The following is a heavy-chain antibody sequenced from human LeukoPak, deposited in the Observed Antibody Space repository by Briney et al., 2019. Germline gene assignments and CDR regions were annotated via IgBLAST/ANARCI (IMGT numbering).Heavy chain of an antibody. J-gene: IGHJ4*02. CDR1: GYTFTGYY. Sequence: ASVKVSCKASGYTFTGYYMHWVRQAPGQGLEWMGWINPNSGGTNYAQKFQRRVTMTRDTSISTAYMELSRLRSDDTAVYYCARGEMATMGCFDYWGQGTLVTVSS. V-gene: IGHV1-2*02. CDR2: INPNSGGT. CDR3: ARGEMATMGCFDY. D-gene: IGHD5-24*01.